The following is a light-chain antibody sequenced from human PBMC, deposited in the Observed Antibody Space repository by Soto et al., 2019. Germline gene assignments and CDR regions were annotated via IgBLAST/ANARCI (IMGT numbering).Light chain of an antibody. CDR1: QNINGY. J-gene: IGKJ1*01. Sequence: PGESAPLTCSASQNINGYLAWYQPKPGQAPRLLIDDASNRATGIPARFSGSGSGTDFTLTISSLEPEDFAVYYCQQRSNWPPWTFGQGTKVDIK. CDR2: DAS. CDR3: QQRSNWPPWT. V-gene: IGKV3-11*01.